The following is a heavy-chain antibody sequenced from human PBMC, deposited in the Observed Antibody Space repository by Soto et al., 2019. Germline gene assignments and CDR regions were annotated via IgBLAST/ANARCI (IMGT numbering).Heavy chain of an antibody. CDR3: ARSVILTGGSYKGLIRLHYFDT. Sequence: PSETLSLTCAVYCGSFSGYYWSWIRQPPGQGLEWIGEIYHSGSAIYTPSLKSRVTLSLDESKNEFSLNVDSVTAADTAVYYCARSVILTGGSYKGLIRLHYFDTWGPGTLVTVSS. CDR1: CGSFSGYY. CDR2: IYHSGSA. J-gene: IGHJ4*02. V-gene: IGHV4-34*10. D-gene: IGHD3-9*01.